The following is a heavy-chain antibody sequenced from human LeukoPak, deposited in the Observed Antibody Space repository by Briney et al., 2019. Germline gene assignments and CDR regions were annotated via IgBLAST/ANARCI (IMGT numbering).Heavy chain of an antibody. D-gene: IGHD3-10*01. J-gene: IGHJ6*02. CDR1: GGSISSSSYY. V-gene: IGHV4-39*07. Sequence: PSETLSLTCTVSGGSISSSSYYWGWIRQPPGKGLEWIGSIYYSGSTYYNPSLKSRVTISVDTSKNQFSLKLSSVTAADTAVYYCARVITDPHTMIRGVDYYYGMDVWGQGTTVTVSS. CDR3: ARVITDPHTMIRGVDYYYGMDV. CDR2: IYYSGST.